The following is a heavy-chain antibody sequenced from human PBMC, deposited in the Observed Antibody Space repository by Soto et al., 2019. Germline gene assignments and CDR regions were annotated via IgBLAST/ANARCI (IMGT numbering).Heavy chain of an antibody. CDR3: ARDQYSDFWSGYYTAY. CDR1: GYTFTSYG. D-gene: IGHD3-3*01. Sequence: ASVKVSCKASGYTFTSYGISWVRQAPGQGLEWMGWISAYNGNTNYAQKLQGRVTMTTDTSTSTAYMELRSLRSDDTAVYYCARDQYSDFWSGYYTAYWGQGTLVTVSS. V-gene: IGHV1-18*01. J-gene: IGHJ4*02. CDR2: ISAYNGNT.